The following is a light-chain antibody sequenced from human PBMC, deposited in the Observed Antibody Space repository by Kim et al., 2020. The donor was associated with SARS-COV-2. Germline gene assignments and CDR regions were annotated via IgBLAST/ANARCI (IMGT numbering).Light chain of an antibody. CDR2: GKN. J-gene: IGLJ3*02. Sequence: LGHTVRITCQGDNRRNYYASWHQQSPGQAPVLVIFGKNNRPAGIPDRFSGSSSGITASLTITGAQAEDEADYYCNSRDSSGHHRVFGGGTQLTVL. CDR1: NRRNYY. CDR3: NSRDSSGHHRV. V-gene: IGLV3-19*01.